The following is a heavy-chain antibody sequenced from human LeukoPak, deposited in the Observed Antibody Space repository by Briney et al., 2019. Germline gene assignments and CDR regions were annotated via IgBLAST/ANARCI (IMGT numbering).Heavy chain of an antibody. V-gene: IGHV1-58*01. CDR1: GFTFTSSA. J-gene: IGHJ3*02. CDR3: AAGWLLPLDAFNI. Sequence: SVKVSCKASGFTFTSSAVQWVRQPRGQRLEWIGLLVVGSGNTNYAQKFQERVTITRDMSTSTPYMELSSLRSENTGVYCCAAGWLLPLDAFNIWGQGTMVTVSS. D-gene: IGHD3-22*01. CDR2: LVVGSGNT.